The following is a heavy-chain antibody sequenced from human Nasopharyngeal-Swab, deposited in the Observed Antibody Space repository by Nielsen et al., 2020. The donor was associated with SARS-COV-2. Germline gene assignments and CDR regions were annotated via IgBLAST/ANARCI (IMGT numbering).Heavy chain of an antibody. CDR1: GGSISSGSYY. CDR3: AKKDKLQHLDAFDI. CDR2: ILTNGST. Sequence: SETLSLTCTVSGGSISSGSYYWSWIRQPAGKGLEWIGRILTNGSTNYNPSLKSRITISVDTSKNQFSLRLSSVTAADTAVYYCAKKDKLQHLDAFDIWGQGTVGTVSS. J-gene: IGHJ3*02. D-gene: IGHD6-13*01. V-gene: IGHV4-61*02.